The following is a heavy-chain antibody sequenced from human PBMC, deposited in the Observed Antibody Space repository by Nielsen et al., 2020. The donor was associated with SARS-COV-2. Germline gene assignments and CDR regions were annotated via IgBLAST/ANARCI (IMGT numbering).Heavy chain of an antibody. V-gene: IGHV2-70*10. Sequence: TLSLTCTVSGGSISSYYWGWIRQPPGKGLEWIARIDWDDDKYYSTSLKTRLTISKDTSKNQVVLTMTNMDPVDTATYYCARYTPIAAADYWGQGTLVTVSS. CDR3: ARYTPIAAADY. J-gene: IGHJ4*02. CDR1: GGSISSYYW. D-gene: IGHD6-13*01. CDR2: IDWDDDK.